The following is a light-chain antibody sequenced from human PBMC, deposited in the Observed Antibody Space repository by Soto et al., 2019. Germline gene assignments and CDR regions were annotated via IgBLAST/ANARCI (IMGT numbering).Light chain of an antibody. CDR2: EVN. CDR3: SSYTSSDTQV. V-gene: IGLV2-14*01. Sequence: QSALTQPAYVSGSPGQSITISCTGTSSDVGGYNWVSWYQQHPGKAPKLMIYEVNNRPSGVSNRFSGSKSGNTASLTISGLQPEDESDYYCSSYTSSDTQVFGGGTKLTVL. CDR1: SSDVGGYNW. J-gene: IGLJ3*02.